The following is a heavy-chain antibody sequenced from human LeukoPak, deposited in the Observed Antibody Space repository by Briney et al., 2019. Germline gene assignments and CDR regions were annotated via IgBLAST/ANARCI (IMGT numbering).Heavy chain of an antibody. J-gene: IGHJ4*02. CDR1: GFTFGSYA. Sequence: PGGSLRLSCAASGFTFGSYALTWVRQAPGKGLEWVSGISGSGTTTYYADSVKGRFTIPRDNSKNTVHLQMNSLRAEDTAVYYCAKVIYSNYGFFDYWGQGTLVTVSS. CDR3: AKVIYSNYGFFDY. CDR2: ISGSGTTT. D-gene: IGHD4-11*01. V-gene: IGHV3-23*01.